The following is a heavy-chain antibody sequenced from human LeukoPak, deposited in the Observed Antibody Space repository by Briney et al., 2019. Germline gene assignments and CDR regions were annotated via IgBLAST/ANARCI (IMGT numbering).Heavy chain of an antibody. CDR3: ARDNRYCSGGSCYYGWFDP. J-gene: IGHJ5*02. V-gene: IGHV1-2*02. D-gene: IGHD2-15*01. CDR2: INPNSGGT. CDR1: GYTFTGYY. Sequence: ASVKVSCKACGYTFTGYYMHWARQAPGQGLEWMGWINPNSGGTNYAQKFQGRVTMTRDTSISTAYMELSRLRSDDTAVYYCARDNRYCSGGSCYYGWFDPWGQGTLVTVSS.